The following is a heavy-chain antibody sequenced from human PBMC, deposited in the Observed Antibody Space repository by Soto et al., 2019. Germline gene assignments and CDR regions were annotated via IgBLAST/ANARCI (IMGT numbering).Heavy chain of an antibody. D-gene: IGHD2-2*01. J-gene: IGHJ5*02. CDR2: IYYSGST. CDR3: ARTLGYCSSTRCYVDQRGSLNWFDP. Sequence: QLQLQESGPGLVKPSETLSLTCTVSGGSISSSSYYWGWIRQPPGKGLEWIGSIYYSGSTYYNPSLKSRVPICVDTSKKQFSLKLSSVTAADTAVYYCARTLGYCSSTRCYVDQRGSLNWFDPWGRGILVTGSS. V-gene: IGHV4-39*01. CDR1: GGSISSSSYY.